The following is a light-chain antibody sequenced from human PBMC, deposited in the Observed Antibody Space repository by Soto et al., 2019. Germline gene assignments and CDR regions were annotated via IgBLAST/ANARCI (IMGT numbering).Light chain of an antibody. CDR3: QQRSNWLWT. J-gene: IGKJ1*01. CDR2: DAS. V-gene: IGKV3-11*01. CDR1: QSVSSY. Sequence: EIVLTQSPATLSLSPGERATLSCRASQSVSSYLAWYQQKPGQAPRLLIYDASNGATGIPARFSGSGSGTDFTLTISSLEPEDFAVYYCQQRSNWLWTFGQGTKVEIK.